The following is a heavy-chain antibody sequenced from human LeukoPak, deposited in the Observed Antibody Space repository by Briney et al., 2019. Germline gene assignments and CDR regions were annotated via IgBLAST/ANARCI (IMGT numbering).Heavy chain of an antibody. CDR2: IYYSGST. V-gene: IGHV4-39*01. Sequence: SETLSLTCTVSGGSMSSSSYSWGWIRQPPGKGLEWIGSIYYSGSTYYNPSLKSRVTISVDTSKKQFSLKLSSVTAADTAVYYCARHPYSDSSGFTFDIWGQGTMVTVSS. D-gene: IGHD3-22*01. CDR3: ARHPYSDSSGFTFDI. J-gene: IGHJ3*02. CDR1: GGSMSSSSYS.